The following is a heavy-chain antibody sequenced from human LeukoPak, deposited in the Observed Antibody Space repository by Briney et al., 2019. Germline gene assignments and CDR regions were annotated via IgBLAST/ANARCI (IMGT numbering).Heavy chain of an antibody. D-gene: IGHD5-12*01. J-gene: IGHJ4*02. V-gene: IGHV3-49*03. Sequence: PGGSLRLSCAASGFTFGDYGMSWFRQAPGKGLEWVGFIRSEAYDTTPQCGASVKGRFTISKDDSRRIAFLQMSGLKAEDTAVYYCSRAAGYDFILEYWGQGTLVTVSS. CDR1: GFTFGDYG. CDR2: IRSEAYDTTP. CDR3: SRAAGYDFILEY.